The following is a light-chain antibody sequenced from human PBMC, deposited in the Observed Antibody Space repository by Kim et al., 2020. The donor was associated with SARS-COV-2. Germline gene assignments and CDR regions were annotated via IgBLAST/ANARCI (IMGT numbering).Light chain of an antibody. CDR3: HQYNGCTPPPT. CDR1: ESISNN. V-gene: IGKV3-15*01. J-gene: IGKJ2*01. CDR2: GAS. Sequence: EIVMTQSPATLSVSPGERATLSCRASESISNNLAWYQHKPGQAPRLLIYGASTRATGIPARFSGSGSGTDFTLTLSSLQSEDFAVYYCHQYNGCTPPPTFGGGTKLEI.